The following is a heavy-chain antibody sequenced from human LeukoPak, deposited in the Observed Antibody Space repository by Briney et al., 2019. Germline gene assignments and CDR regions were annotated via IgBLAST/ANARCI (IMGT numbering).Heavy chain of an antibody. CDR3: AGDQWLLRGGDHDGLDV. D-gene: IGHD6-19*01. J-gene: IGHJ3*01. Sequence: SETLSLTCSVSGGSVSSYYWIRIRHPAGKGLEWIGRIYISETTHYNPSLKSRVTMSVDTSKNHVSLKLTSVTAADTPVYYGAGDQWLLRGGDHDGLDVWGQGTMVTVSS. CDR1: GGSVSSYY. V-gene: IGHV4-4*07. CDR2: IYISETT.